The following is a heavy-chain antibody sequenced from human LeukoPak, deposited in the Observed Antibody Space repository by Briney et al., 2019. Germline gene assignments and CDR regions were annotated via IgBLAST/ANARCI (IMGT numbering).Heavy chain of an antibody. J-gene: IGHJ4*02. CDR2: FGSTGTI. D-gene: IGHD7-27*01. CDR1: GFTFSTYA. Sequence: GGSLRLSCVASGFTFSTYAMNWIRQAPGKGLEWVAYFGSTGTIHYADSMRGRFTISRDNAEMSLFLQMNSLRPEDTAVYFCAKDRSWGLTSAEYWGQGTLVTVSS. CDR3: AKDRSWGLTSAEY. V-gene: IGHV3-48*03.